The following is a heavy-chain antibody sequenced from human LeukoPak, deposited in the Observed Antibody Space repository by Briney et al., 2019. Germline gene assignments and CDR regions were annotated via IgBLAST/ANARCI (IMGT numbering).Heavy chain of an antibody. CDR2: IYPSDSAT. CDR3: ARIQPTTYYYYYGMDV. D-gene: IGHD1-1*01. J-gene: IGHJ6*02. Sequence: SGESLKISCKGSGYSFTNYWIGWVRQMPGKGLEWMGVIYPSDSATRYSPSFQGQVTISADKSISTAYLQWSSLKASDTAMYYCARIQPTTYYYYYGMDVWGQGTTVTVSS. CDR1: GYSFTNYW. V-gene: IGHV5-51*01.